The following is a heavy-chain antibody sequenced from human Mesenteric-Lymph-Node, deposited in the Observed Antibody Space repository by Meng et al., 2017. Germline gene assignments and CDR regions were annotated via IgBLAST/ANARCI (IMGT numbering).Heavy chain of an antibody. Sequence: GSLRLSCTVSGASISSYYWSWIRQPAGKGLEWIGRIYTSGSTNYNPSLKSRVTMSVDTSKNQFSLKLSSVTAADTAVYYCARGHLRPSAYSSGWLFDYWGQGTRVTGAS. CDR3: ARGHLRPSAYSSGWLFDY. D-gene: IGHD6-19*01. CDR1: GASISSYY. J-gene: IGHJ4*02. CDR2: IYTSGST. V-gene: IGHV4-4*07.